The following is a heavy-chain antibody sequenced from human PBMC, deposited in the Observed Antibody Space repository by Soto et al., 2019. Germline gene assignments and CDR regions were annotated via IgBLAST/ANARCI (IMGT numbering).Heavy chain of an antibody. Sequence: PGGSLRLSCAASGFTFSSYSMNWVRQAPGKGLEWVSSISSSSSYIYYADSVKGRFTISRDNAKNSLYLQMNSLRAEDTAVYYCARDPLWASDDAFEIWGQGTRATVS. CDR1: GFTFSSYS. CDR3: ARDPLWASDDAFEI. J-gene: IGHJ3*02. V-gene: IGHV3-21*01. CDR2: ISSSSSYI. D-gene: IGHD1-26*01.